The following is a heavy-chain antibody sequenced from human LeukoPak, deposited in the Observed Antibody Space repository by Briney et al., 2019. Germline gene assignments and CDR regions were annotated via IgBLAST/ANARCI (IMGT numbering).Heavy chain of an antibody. Sequence: PGGSLRLFCAASGFTLSSYWMTWVRQDPGEGLEWVANIKPDGSEKTYVDPVKGRFTISRDNPQNSLYLQMNSLRGEDTAVYYCARVAVSATGAQDIWGQGTMVTVSS. CDR1: GFTLSSYW. J-gene: IGHJ3*02. D-gene: IGHD6-19*01. CDR3: ARVAVSATGAQDI. V-gene: IGHV3-7*04. CDR2: IKPDGSEK.